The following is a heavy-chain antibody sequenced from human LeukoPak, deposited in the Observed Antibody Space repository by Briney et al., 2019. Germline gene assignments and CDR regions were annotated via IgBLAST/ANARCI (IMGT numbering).Heavy chain of an antibody. D-gene: IGHD3-22*01. CDR1: GYSFCSYS. CDR2: ISVRSNYI. V-gene: IGHV3-21*01. Sequence: TGGSLRLSCAASGYSFCSYSINWVRQAPGKGLEWVASISVRSNYIYYADSVRGRFSISRDDARDSLYLQMNSLRAEDTAEYYCVRLRRNSDTSGFYYYYDYWGQGTLVTVSS. J-gene: IGHJ4*02. CDR3: VRLRRNSDTSGFYYYYDY.